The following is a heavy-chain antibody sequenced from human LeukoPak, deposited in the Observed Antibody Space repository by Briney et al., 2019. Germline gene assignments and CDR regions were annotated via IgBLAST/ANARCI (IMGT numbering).Heavy chain of an antibody. CDR2: MNPKTGNT. CDR3: AREGSDIVVVPAAMGYFQH. D-gene: IGHD2-2*01. CDR1: GYTFSSYD. Sequence: ASVKVSCTASGYTFSSYDINWVRQAAGQGLEWMGWMNPKTGNTGYAQKFQGRLSFTRNTSINTAYMELSSLRSEDTAVYYCAREGSDIVVVPAAMGYFQHWGQGTLVTVSS. J-gene: IGHJ1*01. V-gene: IGHV1-8*01.